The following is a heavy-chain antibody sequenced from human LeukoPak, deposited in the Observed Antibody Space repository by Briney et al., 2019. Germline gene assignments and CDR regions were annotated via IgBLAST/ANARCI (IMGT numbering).Heavy chain of an antibody. V-gene: IGHV3-7*01. CDR2: IKHDAREK. CDR1: GFTFSSYW. D-gene: IGHD2/OR15-2a*01. J-gene: IGHJ4*02. Sequence: GGSLRLSCTASGFTFSSYWMTSVRQAPRKGLEWVANIKHDAREKYYVDSLKGRFTISRDNAKNSLYLQLNSLRAEDTALYYCARSAFPADYWGQGTLVTVSS. CDR3: ARSAFPADY.